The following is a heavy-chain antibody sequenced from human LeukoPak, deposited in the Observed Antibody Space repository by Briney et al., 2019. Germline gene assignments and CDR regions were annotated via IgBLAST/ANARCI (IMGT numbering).Heavy chain of an antibody. J-gene: IGHJ4*02. D-gene: IGHD3-3*01. Sequence: ASVKVSCKASGYTFASYTISWVRQAPGQGLEWMGWISASNGNTNYAQKLQGRVTMTTNTSTRTAYMELRSLRSDDTAVYYCARTPRVVMIGDYWGQGTLVTVSS. CDR1: GYTFASYT. CDR2: ISASNGNT. CDR3: ARTPRVVMIGDY. V-gene: IGHV1-18*01.